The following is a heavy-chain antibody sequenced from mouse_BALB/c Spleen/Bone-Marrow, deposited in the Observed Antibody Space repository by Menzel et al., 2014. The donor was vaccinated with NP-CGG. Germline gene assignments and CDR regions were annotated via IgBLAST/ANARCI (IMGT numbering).Heavy chain of an antibody. J-gene: IGHJ2*01. CDR2: IDPANGNT. V-gene: IGHV14-3*02. CDR3: ARYYYGYYFDY. D-gene: IGHD1-2*01. Sequence: VQLQQSGAELVKPGASVKLSCTASGFNIKDTYMHWVKQRPEQGLEWIGRIDPANGNTKYDPKFQGKATITADTSFNTAYLQRSSVTSEDTAVYYCARYYYGYYFDYWGQGTTLTVST. CDR1: GFNIKDTY.